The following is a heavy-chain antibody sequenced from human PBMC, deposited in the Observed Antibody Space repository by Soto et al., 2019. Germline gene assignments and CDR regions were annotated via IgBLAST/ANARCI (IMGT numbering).Heavy chain of an antibody. CDR3: ARDTTYYYDSSGYPQGAFDI. V-gene: IGHV3-33*01. CDR1: GFTFSSYG. J-gene: IGHJ3*02. Sequence: SPLNISFAASGFTFSSYGMHWVRQAPGKGLEWVAVIWYDGSNKYYADSVKGRFTISRDNSKNTLYLQMNSLRAEDTAVYYCARDTTYYYDSSGYPQGAFDIWGQGTMVTVSS. CDR2: IWYDGSNK. D-gene: IGHD3-22*01.